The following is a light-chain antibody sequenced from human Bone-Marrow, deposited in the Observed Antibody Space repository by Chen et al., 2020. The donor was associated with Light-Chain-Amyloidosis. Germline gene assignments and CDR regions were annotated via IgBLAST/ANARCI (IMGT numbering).Light chain of an antibody. V-gene: IGLV2-23*02. CDR3: CSYAGGDTFV. CDR1: STIIGSWNL. Sequence: QSALTQPASVSGSPGQSITISCTGTSTIIGSWNLVSWYQQHPGKAPKLMIYVDTYRPSEISDRFSGSKSGPAASLTISGLRREDEAIYYCCSYAGGDTFVFGGGTSLTVL. CDR2: VDT. J-gene: IGLJ2*01.